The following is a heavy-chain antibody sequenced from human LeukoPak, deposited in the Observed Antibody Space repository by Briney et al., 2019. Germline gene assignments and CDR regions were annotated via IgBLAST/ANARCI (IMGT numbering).Heavy chain of an antibody. V-gene: IGHV3-23*01. Sequence: GGSLRLSCAASGFTFSSNAMSWVRQAPGKGLEWVSAISGSGGSTNYADSVRGRFTVSRDDSKNTLYLQVNSLRAEDTAVYYCARHTVYFDSWGQGTQVTVSS. J-gene: IGHJ4*02. CDR3: ARHTVYFDS. CDR2: ISGSGGST. CDR1: GFTFSSNA.